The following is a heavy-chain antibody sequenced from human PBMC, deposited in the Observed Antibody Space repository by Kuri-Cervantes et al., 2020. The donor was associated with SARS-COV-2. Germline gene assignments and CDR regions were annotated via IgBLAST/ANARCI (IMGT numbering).Heavy chain of an antibody. CDR2: ISGSGGST. V-gene: IGHV3-23*01. D-gene: IGHD3-16*02. Sequence: GESLKISCAASGFTFSSYAMSWVRQAPGKGLEWVSAISGSGGSTYYADSVKGRFTISRDNSKNTLYLQMNSLRAEDTAVYYCARPNFAFGGVIVSLVYWGQGTLVTVSS. CDR1: GFTFSSYA. J-gene: IGHJ4*02. CDR3: ARPNFAFGGVIVSLVY.